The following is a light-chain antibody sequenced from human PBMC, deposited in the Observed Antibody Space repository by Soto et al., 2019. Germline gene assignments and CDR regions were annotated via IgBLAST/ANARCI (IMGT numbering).Light chain of an antibody. J-gene: IGKJ5*01. CDR3: QQYNSWPIT. CDR1: QSVSSSY. V-gene: IGKV3-20*01. CDR2: GAS. Sequence: EIVLTQSPGTLSLSPGERATLSCRASQSVSSSYLAWYQQKPGQAPRLLIYGASSRATGIPDRFTGSGSGTEFTLTISGLQSEDFAVYYCQQYNSWPITFGHGTRL.